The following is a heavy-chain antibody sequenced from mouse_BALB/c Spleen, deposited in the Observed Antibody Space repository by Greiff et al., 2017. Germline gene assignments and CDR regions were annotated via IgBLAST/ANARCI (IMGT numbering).Heavy chain of an antibody. CDR3: ARAYYGSSYDAMDY. CDR2: IRNKANGYTT. Sequence: EVQGVESGGGLVQPGGSLRLSCATSGFTFTDYYMSWVRQPPGKALEWLGFIRNKANGYTTAYSASVKGRFTISRDNSQSILYLQMNTLRAEDSATYYCARAYYGSSYDAMDYWGQGTSVTVSS. V-gene: IGHV7-3*02. J-gene: IGHJ4*01. CDR1: GFTFTDYY. D-gene: IGHD1-1*01.